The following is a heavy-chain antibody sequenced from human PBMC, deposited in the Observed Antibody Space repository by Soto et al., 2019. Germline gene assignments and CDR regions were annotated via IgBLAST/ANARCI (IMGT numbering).Heavy chain of an antibody. Sequence: QVQLVESGGGVVQPGRSLRLSCAASGFTFSSYGMHWVRQAPGKGLEWVALISYDGRNKYYADSVKGRFTISRDNSKNTLYLQMNSLRAEDTAVYDCAKELSGSHPLDYWGQGTLVTVSS. CDR3: AKELSGSHPLDY. V-gene: IGHV3-30*18. D-gene: IGHD3-3*01. CDR2: ISYDGRNK. J-gene: IGHJ4*02. CDR1: GFTFSSYG.